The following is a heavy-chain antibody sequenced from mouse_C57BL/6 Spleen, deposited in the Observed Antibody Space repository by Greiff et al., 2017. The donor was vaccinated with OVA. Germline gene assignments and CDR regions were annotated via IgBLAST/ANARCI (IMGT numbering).Heavy chain of an antibody. Sequence: VQLQQSGAELVRPGTSVKLSCKASGYTFTSSWMHWVKQRPGQGLEWIGAIDPSDSYTNYNQKFKGKATLTVDTSSSTAYMQLSSLTSEDSAVYYCARYDGYPSWFAYWGQGTLVTVSA. J-gene: IGHJ3*01. CDR2: IDPSDSYT. CDR1: GYTFTSSW. V-gene: IGHV1-59*01. D-gene: IGHD2-3*01. CDR3: ARYDGYPSWFAY.